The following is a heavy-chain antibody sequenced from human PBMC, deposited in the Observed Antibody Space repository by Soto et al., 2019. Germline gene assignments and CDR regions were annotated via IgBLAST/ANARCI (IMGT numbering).Heavy chain of an antibody. CDR1: GFSVSRIKMG. V-gene: IGHV2-26*01. CDR2: IFSNDEK. Sequence: QVPLKESGPVLGKPTEPLPLPCTASGFSVSRIKMGVSGIRQPPGKALEWLAHIFSNDEKSYSPYLKSRLTISKGTSTSQVVLTMTNMDPVDTGTYYCARIDQARVIWAPGTLVTVSS. J-gene: IGHJ4*02. D-gene: IGHD6-6*01. CDR3: ARIDQARVI.